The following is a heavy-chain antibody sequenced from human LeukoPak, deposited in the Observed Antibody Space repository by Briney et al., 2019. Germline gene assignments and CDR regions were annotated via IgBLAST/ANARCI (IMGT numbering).Heavy chain of an antibody. J-gene: IGHJ6*03. CDR3: ARGDFCSKSNCYLRAMDV. Sequence: SETLSLTCTVSGGSISDYYWNWIRQPPGKGLEWIGYIYDSGSTTYIPSLKSRVTMSVDTAKNQFSLTVRSVTAADTAVYYCARGDFCSKSNCYLRAMDVWGRGTTVSVSS. D-gene: IGHD3-3*01. CDR1: GGSISDYY. CDR2: IYDSGST. V-gene: IGHV4-4*08.